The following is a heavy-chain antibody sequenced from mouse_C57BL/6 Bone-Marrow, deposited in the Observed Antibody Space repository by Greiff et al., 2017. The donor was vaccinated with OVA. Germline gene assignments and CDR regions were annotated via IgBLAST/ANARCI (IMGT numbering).Heavy chain of an antibody. CDR1: GYSFTDYN. J-gene: IGHJ3*01. CDR3: ARYYGSSYVAWFAY. V-gene: IGHV1-39*01. CDR2: INPNYGTT. D-gene: IGHD1-1*01. Sequence: EVKLQESGPELVKPGASVKISCKASGYSFTDYNMNWVKQSNGKSLEWIGVINPNYGTTSYNQKFKGKATLTVDQSSSTAYMQLNCLTSEDSAVYYCARYYGSSYVAWFAYWGQGTLVTVSA.